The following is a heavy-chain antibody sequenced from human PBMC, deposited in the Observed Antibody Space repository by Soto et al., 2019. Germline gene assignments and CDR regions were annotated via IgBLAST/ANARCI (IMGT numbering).Heavy chain of an antibody. CDR2: IYYSGST. J-gene: IGHJ3*02. CDR1: GGSISSGDYY. D-gene: IGHD2-15*01. CDR3: ARDPVGYCSGGSCYSNAFDI. V-gene: IGHV4-30-4*01. Sequence: QVQLQESGPGLVKPSQTLSLTCTVSGGSISSGDYYWSWIRQPPGKGVEWIGYIYYSGSTYYNPSLKSRVTISVDTSKNQFSLKLSSVTAADTAVYYCARDPVGYCSGGSCYSNAFDIWGQGTMVTVSS.